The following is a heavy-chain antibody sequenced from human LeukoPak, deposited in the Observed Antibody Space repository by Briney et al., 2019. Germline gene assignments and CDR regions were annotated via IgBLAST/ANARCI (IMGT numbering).Heavy chain of an antibody. J-gene: IGHJ5*02. CDR1: GYTFTGYY. D-gene: IGHD1-26*01. Sequence: ASVKVSCKASGYTFTGYYMHWVRQAPGQGLEWMGWINPNSGGTNYAQKFQGRVTMTRDTSISTAYMELSRLRSEDTAIYYCAREGLGPAFSAWFDPWGQGTLVTVSS. CDR2: INPNSGGT. V-gene: IGHV1-2*02. CDR3: AREGLGPAFSAWFDP.